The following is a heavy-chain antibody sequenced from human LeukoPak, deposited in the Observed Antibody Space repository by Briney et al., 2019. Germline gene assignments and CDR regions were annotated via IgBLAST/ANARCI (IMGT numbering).Heavy chain of an antibody. V-gene: IGHV3-23*01. CDR3: AKDFERSYCGGDCCSGDFYFDY. CDR1: GFTFSIYA. CDR2: IVGSGTNT. D-gene: IGHD2-21*02. Sequence: GGSLRLSCEASGFTFSIYAMNWVRQAPGKGLKWVSAIVGSGTNTFYAGSVKGRFTVSRDNSKNTLYLQMNSLRAEDTAVYYCAKDFERSYCGGDCCSGDFYFDYWGQGTLVTVSS. J-gene: IGHJ4*02.